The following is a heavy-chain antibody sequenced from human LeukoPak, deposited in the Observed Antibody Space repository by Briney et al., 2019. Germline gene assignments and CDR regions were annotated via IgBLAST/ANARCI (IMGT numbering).Heavy chain of an antibody. CDR1: GFTFSSYA. D-gene: IGHD2-15*01. CDR3: AGYFCSGGSCYRYFDY. CDR2: ISGSGGGT. J-gene: IGHJ4*02. Sequence: PGQSLRLSCAAYGFTFSSYAMSWVRQPPGKGLEWVPTISGSGGGTYYADSVKGRFTISRDNSKNTLYLQMNSLRPEDTAVYYCAGYFCSGGSCYRYFDYWGQGTLVTVSS. V-gene: IGHV3-23*01.